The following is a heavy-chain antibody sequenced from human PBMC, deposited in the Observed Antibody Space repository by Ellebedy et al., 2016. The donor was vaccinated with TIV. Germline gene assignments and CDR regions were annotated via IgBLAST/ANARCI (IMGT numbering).Heavy chain of an antibody. V-gene: IGHV3-21*06. Sequence: GESLKISCEASGFSLRICRMNWVRQAPGKGLEWVSFISSDGHYSNYTDSVKGRFTSSRDNDKNSLFLQMDSLRAEDTAIYYCVRDRGEGGLPSFFDLWGQGAQVTVSS. CDR3: VRDRGEGGLPSFFDL. CDR2: ISSDGHYS. CDR1: GFSLRICR. D-gene: IGHD3-10*01. J-gene: IGHJ4*02.